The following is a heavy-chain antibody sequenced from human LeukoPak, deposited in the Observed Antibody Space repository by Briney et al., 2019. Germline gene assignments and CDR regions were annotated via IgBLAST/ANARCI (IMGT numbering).Heavy chain of an antibody. Sequence: GGSLRLSCIASGFTFSTSWMNWVRQAPGKGLEWVANMKHDGSEKYYVDSVKGRFTISRDNAKNSLYLQMNSLRAEDTAVYYCARDLIVATTFDYWGQGTLVTVSS. CDR2: MKHDGSEK. D-gene: IGHD5-12*01. CDR1: GFTFSTSW. CDR3: ARDLIVATTFDY. V-gene: IGHV3-7*01. J-gene: IGHJ4*02.